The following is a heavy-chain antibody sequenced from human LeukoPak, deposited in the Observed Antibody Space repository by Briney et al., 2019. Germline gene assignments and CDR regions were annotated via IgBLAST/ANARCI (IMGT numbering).Heavy chain of an antibody. J-gene: IGHJ3*02. V-gene: IGHV3-23*01. CDR2: ISGSGGNT. CDR3: AKDPPYYYDSSGYFLIDAFDI. CDR1: GFTFSSYA. Sequence: PGGSLRLSCAASGFTFSSYAMSWVRQAPGKGLEWVSVISGSGGNTYYADSVKGRFTISRDNSKNTLYLQMNSLRAEDTAVYYCAKDPPYYYDSSGYFLIDAFDIWGQGTMVTVSS. D-gene: IGHD3-22*01.